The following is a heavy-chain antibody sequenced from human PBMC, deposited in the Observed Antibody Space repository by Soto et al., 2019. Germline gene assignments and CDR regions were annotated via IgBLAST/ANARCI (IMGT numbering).Heavy chain of an antibody. CDR3: ARDPESYGTFDY. CDR1: GFTFSSYW. V-gene: IGHV3-74*01. CDR2: INSDGSST. D-gene: IGHD4-17*01. J-gene: IGHJ4*02. Sequence: GGSLRLSCAASGFTFSSYWMHWVRQAPGKGLVWVSRINSDGSSTSYADSVKGRFTISRDNAKNTLYLQMNSLGAEDTAVYYCARDPESYGTFDYWGQGTLVTVSS.